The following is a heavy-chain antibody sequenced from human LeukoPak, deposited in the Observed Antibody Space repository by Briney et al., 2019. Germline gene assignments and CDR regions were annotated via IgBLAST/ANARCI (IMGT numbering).Heavy chain of an antibody. D-gene: IGHD1-26*01. V-gene: IGHV4-61*02. CDR1: GGSISSGSYY. CDR3: ARGMGATAFDI. J-gene: IGHJ3*02. CDR2: IYTSGTT. Sequence: SETLSLTCTVSGGSISSGSYYWSWIRQPAGKGLEWIGRIYTSGTTNYNPSLKSRVTISVDTSKNQFSLKLSPVTAADTAVYYCARGMGATAFDIWGQGTMVTVSS.